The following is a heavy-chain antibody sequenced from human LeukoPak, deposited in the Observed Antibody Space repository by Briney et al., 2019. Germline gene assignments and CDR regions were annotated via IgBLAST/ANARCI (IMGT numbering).Heavy chain of an antibody. V-gene: IGHV3-48*01. CDR2: ISSSSSTI. CDR1: GFTFSSYS. Sequence: GGSLRLSCAASGFTFSSYSMNWVRQAPGKGLEWVSYISSSSSTIYYADSVKGRFTISRDNAKNSLYLQMNSLRAEDTAVYYCARDSSSSVREYFQHWGQGTLDTVSS. J-gene: IGHJ1*01. D-gene: IGHD6-6*01. CDR3: ARDSSSSVREYFQH.